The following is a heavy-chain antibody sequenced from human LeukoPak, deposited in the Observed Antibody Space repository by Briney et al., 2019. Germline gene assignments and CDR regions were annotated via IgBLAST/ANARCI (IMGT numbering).Heavy chain of an antibody. J-gene: IGHJ6*03. D-gene: IGHD2/OR15-2a*01. CDR3: ARETTCPIGTDCSCMDV. V-gene: IGHV3-74*01. CDR2: INSDGSST. CDR1: GFSIRSYL. Sequence: PGGSLRLSCAASGFSIRSYLMHWVRQAPGKGLVWVSRINSDGSSTSYADSVKGRFTISRDNAENTLYLHMNSLRVDDTAVYYCARETTCPIGTDCSCMDVWGKGTTVTVSS.